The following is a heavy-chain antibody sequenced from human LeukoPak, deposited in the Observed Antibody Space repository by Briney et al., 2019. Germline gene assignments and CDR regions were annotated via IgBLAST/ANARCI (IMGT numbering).Heavy chain of an antibody. V-gene: IGHV3-21*01. CDR2: ISSSSSYI. CDR1: GFTFSSYW. CDR3: ARDPDGSGSYYYGMDV. Sequence: GGSLRLSCAASGFTFSSYWMNWVRQAPGKGLEWVSSISSSSSYIYYADSVKGRFTISRDNAKNSLYLQMNSLRAEDTAVYYCARDPDGSGSYYYGMDVWGQGTTVTVSS. D-gene: IGHD3-10*01. J-gene: IGHJ6*02.